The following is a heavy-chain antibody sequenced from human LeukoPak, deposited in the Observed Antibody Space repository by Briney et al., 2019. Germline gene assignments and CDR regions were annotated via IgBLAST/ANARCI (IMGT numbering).Heavy chain of an antibody. CDR2: ISYDGSNK. D-gene: IGHD2-2*01. Sequence: GGSLRLSCAPSGLTFSNYDMHWLRQAPGKGLEWVAVISYDGSNKYYADSVKGRFTISRDNSKNTLFLQMNSLRAEDMAVYYCARPGGAGLPDDGGLGYNGVDVWGQGTTVTVSS. J-gene: IGHJ6*02. V-gene: IGHV3-30*03. CDR1: GLTFSNYD. CDR3: ARPGGAGLPDDGGLGYNGVDV.